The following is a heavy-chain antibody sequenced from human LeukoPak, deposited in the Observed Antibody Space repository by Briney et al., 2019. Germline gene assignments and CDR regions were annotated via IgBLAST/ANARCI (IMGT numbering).Heavy chain of an antibody. V-gene: IGHV3-30*02. D-gene: IGHD3-22*01. Sequence: GGSLRLSCAASGFTFSSYGLHWVRQAPGKGLEWVTFIRYDGSNKYYADSVKGRFTISRDNSKNTLYPQMNSLRAEDTAVYYCAKTYYYDSGGYSVLDYWGQGTLVTVS. CDR2: IRYDGSNK. CDR1: GFTFSSYG. J-gene: IGHJ4*02. CDR3: AKTYYYDSGGYSVLDY.